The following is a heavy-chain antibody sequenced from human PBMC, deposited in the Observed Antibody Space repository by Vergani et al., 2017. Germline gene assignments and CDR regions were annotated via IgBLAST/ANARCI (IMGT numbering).Heavy chain of an antibody. Sequence: QVQLVQSGAEVKKPGSSVKVSCKASGGTFSSYAISWVRQAPGQGLEWMGGIIPIFGTANYAQKFQGRVTITADESTSTAYMELSSLRSEDTAVCYCARCDVLMVYRRLLDWGQGTLVTVSS. J-gene: IGHJ4*02. CDR1: GGTFSSYA. CDR2: IIPIFGTA. V-gene: IGHV1-69*13. CDR3: ARCDVLMVYRRLLD. D-gene: IGHD2-8*01.